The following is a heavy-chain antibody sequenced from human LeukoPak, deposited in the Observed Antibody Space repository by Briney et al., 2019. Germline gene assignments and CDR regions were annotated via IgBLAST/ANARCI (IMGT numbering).Heavy chain of an antibody. Sequence: AASVKVSCKASGYTFTSYGISWVRQAPGQGLEWIGLINPTGTGTLYAQKFQGRVTMTRDMSTSTDYMELSSLRSEDTAVYYCARDNSVGDIAWWFDPWGQGTLVTVSS. CDR1: GYTFTSYG. V-gene: IGHV1-46*01. CDR3: ARDNSVGDIAWWFDP. J-gene: IGHJ5*02. CDR2: INPTGTGT. D-gene: IGHD3-10*01.